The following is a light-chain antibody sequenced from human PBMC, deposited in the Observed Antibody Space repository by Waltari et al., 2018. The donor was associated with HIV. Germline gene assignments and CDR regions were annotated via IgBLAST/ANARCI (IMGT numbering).Light chain of an antibody. CDR1: RDVTNF. V-gene: IGKV1-9*01. CDR2: GAS. J-gene: IGKJ5*01. Sequence: DIQWTQSPSFLSASVGDRVSITCRASRDVTNFLAWYQKKPGTAPKLLIYGASTLQSGVPSRFGGSGSGTQFTLTINSLQPDDFATYYCQQSDSYPLTFGQGTRLEMK. CDR3: QQSDSYPLT.